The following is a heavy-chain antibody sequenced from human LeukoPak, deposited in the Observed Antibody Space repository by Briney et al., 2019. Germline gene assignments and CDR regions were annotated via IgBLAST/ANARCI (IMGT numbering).Heavy chain of an antibody. CDR3: AKGGIAAAGTSFYFDY. V-gene: IGHV3-23*01. D-gene: IGHD6-13*01. CDR1: GFTFSSYA. CDR2: ISGSVSGT. J-gene: IGHJ4*02. Sequence: TGGSLRLSCAASGFTFSSYAMSWVRQAPGKGLEWLSGISGSVSGTYYPDSVKGRFTISRNNSKNTLDLQMNSLKAEDTAVYYCAKGGIAAAGTSFYFDYWGQGTLVTVSS.